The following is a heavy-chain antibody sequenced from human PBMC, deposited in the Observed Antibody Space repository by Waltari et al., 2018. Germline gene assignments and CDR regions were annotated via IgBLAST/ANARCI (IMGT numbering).Heavy chain of an antibody. CDR1: GGSISSYY. Sequence: QVQLQESGPGLVKPSETLSLTCTVSGGSISSYYWSWIRQPAGKGLEWIGRIYTSGSTNYNPSLRSRVTMSVATSQSQFSLKLSSGTAADTAVYYCARERYSYDSSGYEDWGQGTLVTVSS. CDR2: IYTSGST. V-gene: IGHV4-4*07. D-gene: IGHD3-22*01. J-gene: IGHJ4*02. CDR3: ARERYSYDSSGYED.